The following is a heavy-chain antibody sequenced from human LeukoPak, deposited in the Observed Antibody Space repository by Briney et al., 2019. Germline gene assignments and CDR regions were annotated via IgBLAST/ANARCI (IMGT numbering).Heavy chain of an antibody. D-gene: IGHD6-19*01. Sequence: PQASAKVSCKASGGTFSSYAISWVRQAPGQGLEWMGRIIPILGIANYAQKFQGRVTITADKSTSTAYMELSSLRSEDTAVYYCARDAGYSSGWYPFDYWGQGTLVTVSS. CDR2: IIPILGIA. CDR1: GGTFSSYA. V-gene: IGHV1-69*04. J-gene: IGHJ4*02. CDR3: ARDAGYSSGWYPFDY.